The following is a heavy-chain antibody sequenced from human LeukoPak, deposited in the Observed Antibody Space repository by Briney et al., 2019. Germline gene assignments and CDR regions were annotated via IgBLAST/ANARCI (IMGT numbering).Heavy chain of an antibody. CDR2: IHNSGTT. CDR3: ARRYYYNLGSFPFDF. D-gene: IGHD3-10*01. V-gene: IGHV4-34*01. J-gene: IGHJ4*02. Sequence: PSDTLSLTCALSSGPFSVYFWSCIPQSPGRGREWIGEIHNSGTTNYNPSLNSRVTISEDTSKNQFYLNLSPVTAADTAVYYCARRYYYNLGSFPFDFWGQGTLVTVSS. CDR1: SGPFSVYF.